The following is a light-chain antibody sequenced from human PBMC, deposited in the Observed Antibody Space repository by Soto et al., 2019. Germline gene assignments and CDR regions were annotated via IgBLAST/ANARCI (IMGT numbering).Light chain of an antibody. Sequence: QSALTQPASVSGSPGQSITISCTGTSIDVGGYDYVSWYQQYPDKAPKLMIYEVSERPSGVPDRFSGSKSSNTASLTVSGLQAEDEADYYCRSYAGSNNFVFGTGTKVTVL. J-gene: IGLJ1*01. CDR2: EVS. V-gene: IGLV2-8*01. CDR1: SIDVGGYDY. CDR3: RSYAGSNNFV.